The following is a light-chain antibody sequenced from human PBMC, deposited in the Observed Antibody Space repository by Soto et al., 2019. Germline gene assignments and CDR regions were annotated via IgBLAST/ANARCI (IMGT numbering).Light chain of an antibody. CDR3: AAWDDSLNGPHVV. CDR2: SNN. J-gene: IGLJ2*01. CDR1: SSNIGSNT. V-gene: IGLV1-44*01. Sequence: QSVLTQPPSASGTPGQRVTISCSGSSSNIGSNTVNWYQQLPGTAPKLLIYSNNQRPSGVPDRFSGSKSGTSASLAISGLQSEDGADYYCAAWDDSLNGPHVVFGGGTQLTVL.